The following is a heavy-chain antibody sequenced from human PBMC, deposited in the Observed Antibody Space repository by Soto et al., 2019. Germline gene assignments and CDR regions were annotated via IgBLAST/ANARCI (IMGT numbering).Heavy chain of an antibody. Sequence: QVQLQESGPGLVKPSQTLSLTCTVSGGSISSGDYYWSWIRQPPGKGLEWIGYIYYSGSNYYNPSLKSRVTLSVDKAKNQFSLKLSSVTAADTAVYYCASVGRWLLLRGDDYWGQGTLVTVSS. J-gene: IGHJ4*02. CDR1: GGSISSGDYY. V-gene: IGHV4-30-4*01. CDR3: ASVGRWLLLRGDDY. D-gene: IGHD5-12*01. CDR2: IYYSGSN.